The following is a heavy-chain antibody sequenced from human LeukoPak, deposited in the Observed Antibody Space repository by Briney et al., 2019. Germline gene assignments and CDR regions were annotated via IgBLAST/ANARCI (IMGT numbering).Heavy chain of an antibody. CDR3: AKRAAPADEYFDY. CDR1: GFTFTTND. Sequence: PGRSLRLSCAASGFTFTTNDMFWVRQAPGKGLEWVAVISSDVNHKYYGDSVKGRFTISRDNSKNTVYLQMNSLIPEDTAVYYCAKRAAPADEYFDYWAQGTLVTVSS. V-gene: IGHV3-30*18. J-gene: IGHJ4*02. CDR2: ISSDVNHK. D-gene: IGHD6-13*01.